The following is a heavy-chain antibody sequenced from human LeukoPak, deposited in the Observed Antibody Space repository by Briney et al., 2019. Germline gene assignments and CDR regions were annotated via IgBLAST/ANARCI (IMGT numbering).Heavy chain of an antibody. D-gene: IGHD3-3*01. CDR2: ISSSSSYI. CDR1: GFTFSSYS. J-gene: IGHJ4*02. V-gene: IGHV3-21*01. CDR3: ARDNGGYYDSSRSQGY. Sequence: GGSLRLSCAASGFTFSSYSMNWVRQAPGKGLEWVSSISSSSSYIYYAVSVKGPFTISRDNAKNSLYLQMNSLRAEDTAVYYCARDNGGYYDSSRSQGYWGQGTLVTVSS.